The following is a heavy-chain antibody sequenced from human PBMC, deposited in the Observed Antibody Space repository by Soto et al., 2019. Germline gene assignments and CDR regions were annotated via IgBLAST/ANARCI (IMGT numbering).Heavy chain of an antibody. CDR1: GGSISSYY. CDR3: ARDRPHYDSWSGYHWFDP. CDR2: IYYSGST. V-gene: IGHV4-59*01. Sequence: PSETLSLTCTVSGGSISSYYWSWIRQPPGKGLEWIGYIYYSGSTNYNPSLKSRVTISVDTSKNQFSLKLSSVTAADTAVYYCARDRPHYDSWSGYHWFDPWGQGTLVTVSS. J-gene: IGHJ5*02. D-gene: IGHD3-3*01.